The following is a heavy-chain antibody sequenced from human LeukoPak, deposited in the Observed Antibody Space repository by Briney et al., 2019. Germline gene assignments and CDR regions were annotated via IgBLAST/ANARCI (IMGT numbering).Heavy chain of an antibody. V-gene: IGHV4-59*01. J-gene: IGHJ4*02. D-gene: IGHD6-19*01. CDR1: GGSISSYY. CDR3: ARSYSSGPWYGIKY. CDR2: IYYSGST. Sequence: SETLSLTCTVSGGSISSYYWSWIRQPPGKGLEWIGYIYYSGSTNYNPSLKSRVTISVDTSKNQFSLKLSSVTAADTAVYYCARSYSSGPWYGIKYWGQGTLVTVSS.